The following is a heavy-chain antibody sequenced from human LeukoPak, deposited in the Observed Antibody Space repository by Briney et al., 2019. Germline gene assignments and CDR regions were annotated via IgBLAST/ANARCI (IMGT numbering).Heavy chain of an antibody. J-gene: IGHJ4*02. CDR2: IYHSGST. CDR3: ARGAGSSDY. CDR1: GGSISSYY. D-gene: IGHD6-6*01. Sequence: SETLSLTCTVSGGSISSYYWSWIRQPPGKGLEWIGYIYHSGSTNYNPSLKSRVTMSVDTSKSQFSLKLSSVTAADTAVYYCARGAGSSDYWGQGTLVTVSS. V-gene: IGHV4-59*08.